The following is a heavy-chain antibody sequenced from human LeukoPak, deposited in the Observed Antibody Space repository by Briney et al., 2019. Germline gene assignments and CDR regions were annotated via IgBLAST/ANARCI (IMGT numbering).Heavy chain of an antibody. Sequence: SETLSLTCAVYGGSFSGYYWSWIRQPPGKGLEWIGGINHSGSTNYNPSLKSRVTISVDTSKNQFSLKLSSVTAADTAVYYCARTGYDILTGYRYYYYYMDVWGKGTTVTVSS. CDR2: INHSGST. D-gene: IGHD3-9*01. J-gene: IGHJ6*03. V-gene: IGHV4-34*01. CDR1: GGSFSGYY. CDR3: ARTGYDILTGYRYYYYYMDV.